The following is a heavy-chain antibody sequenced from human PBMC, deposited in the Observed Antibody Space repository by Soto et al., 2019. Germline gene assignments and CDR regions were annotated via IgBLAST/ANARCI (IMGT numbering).Heavy chain of an antibody. V-gene: IGHV3-53*01. D-gene: IGHD3-10*01. Sequence: PRRSLRVSCAASGFTVSINYMSWVRQAPGKGLEWVSVIYSGGSTYYADSVKGRFTISRDNSKNTLYLQMNSLRAEDTAVYYCSRVNGVIDAFDIWGQGTMVSVS. CDR2: IYSGGST. J-gene: IGHJ3*02. CDR1: GFTVSINY. CDR3: SRVNGVIDAFDI.